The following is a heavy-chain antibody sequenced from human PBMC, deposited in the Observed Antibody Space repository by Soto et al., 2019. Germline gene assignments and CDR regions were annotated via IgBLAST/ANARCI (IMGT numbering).Heavy chain of an antibody. CDR1: GGSISSYY. CDR2: IYYTGST. CDR3: ARVQTCDFQNWSDP. V-gene: IGHV4-59*13. J-gene: IGHJ5*02. Sequence: SETLSLTCTVTGGSISSYYWSWIRRPPGKGLEWIGHIYYTGSTNYNPSLKSRVTISLDTSANQFTLKLRSVRAADTAVYYCARVQTCDFQNWSDPWGQGTLVTVS.